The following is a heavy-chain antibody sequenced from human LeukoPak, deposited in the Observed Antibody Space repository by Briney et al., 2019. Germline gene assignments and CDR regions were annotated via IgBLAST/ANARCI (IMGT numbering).Heavy chain of an antibody. Sequence: PGGSLRLSCSASGFTFSSYAMHWVRQAPGKGLEYVSAISSNGGSTYYAESVKGRFTISRDNSKNTLYLQMSSLRPEDTAVYYCVKGIVVVTARAFDYWGQGTLVTVSS. D-gene: IGHD2-21*02. J-gene: IGHJ4*02. CDR1: GFTFSSYA. V-gene: IGHV3-64D*06. CDR3: VKGIVVVTARAFDY. CDR2: ISSNGGST.